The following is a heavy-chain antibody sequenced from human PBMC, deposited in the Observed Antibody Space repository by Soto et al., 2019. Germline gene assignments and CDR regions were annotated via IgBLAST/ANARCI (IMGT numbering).Heavy chain of an antibody. CDR2: IYSGGST. CDR3: ARDAYCSGGSCYLGYFQH. CDR1: GFTVSSNY. V-gene: IGHV3-53*04. Sequence: EVQLVESGGGLVQPGGSLRLSCAASGFTVSSNYMSWVRQAPGKGLEWVSVIYSGGSTYYADSVKGRFTISRHNSKNTLYLQMNSLRAEDTAVYYCARDAYCSGGSCYLGYFQHGGQGTLVTVSS. J-gene: IGHJ1*01. D-gene: IGHD2-15*01.